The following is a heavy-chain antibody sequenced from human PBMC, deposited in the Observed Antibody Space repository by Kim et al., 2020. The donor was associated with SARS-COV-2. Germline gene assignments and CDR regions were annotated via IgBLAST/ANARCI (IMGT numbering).Heavy chain of an antibody. V-gene: IGHV4-31*03. CDR1: GGSISSGGYY. Sequence: SETLSLTCTVSGGSISSGGYYWSWIRQHPGKGLEWFGYIYYSGSTYYNPSLKSRVTISVDTSKNQFSLKLSSVTAADTAVYYCAIAQTMIVVVIGAFDIWGQGTMVTVSS. J-gene: IGHJ3*02. CDR2: IYYSGST. D-gene: IGHD3-22*01. CDR3: AIAQTMIVVVIGAFDI.